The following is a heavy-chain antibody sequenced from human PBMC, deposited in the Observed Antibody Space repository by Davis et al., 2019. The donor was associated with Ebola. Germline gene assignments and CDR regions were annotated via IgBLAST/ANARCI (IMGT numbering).Heavy chain of an antibody. V-gene: IGHV1-18*04. CDR2: INPHNGNT. Sequence: AASVKASCKASGYTFTSYGITWVRQAPGQGLEWMGWINPHNGNTNYAQNVQGRVTMTTDTSTSTAYMEVGILRSDDTAVYYCARAQFPTTSDHWGQGTLVTVSS. J-gene: IGHJ4*02. D-gene: IGHD1-1*01. CDR3: ARAQFPTTSDH. CDR1: GYTFTSYG.